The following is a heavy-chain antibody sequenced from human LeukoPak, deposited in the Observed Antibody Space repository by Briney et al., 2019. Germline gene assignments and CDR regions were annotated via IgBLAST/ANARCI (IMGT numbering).Heavy chain of an antibody. CDR2: IIRNCGIA. Sequence: GATVKVSRKASVGIYSSYAISWVRQAPGQGREYRGSIIRNCGIANYAQKFQGRITITADKSTSTAYMELSSQRTEDTAVYYWARDHDSSGYYYTYFQHWGQGTLVTVSS. V-gene: IGHV1-69*04. D-gene: IGHD3-22*01. CDR1: VGIYSSYA. J-gene: IGHJ1*01. CDR3: ARDHDSSGYYYTYFQH.